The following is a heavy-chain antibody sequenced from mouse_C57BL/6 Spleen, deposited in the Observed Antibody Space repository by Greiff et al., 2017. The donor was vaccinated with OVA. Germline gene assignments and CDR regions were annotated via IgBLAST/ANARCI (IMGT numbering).Heavy chain of an antibody. J-gene: IGHJ2*01. D-gene: IGHD2-3*01. Sequence: VMLVESGPGLVQPSQSLSITCTVSGFSLTSYGVHWVRQPPGKGLEWLGVIWSGGSTDYNAAFISRLSISKDNSKSQVFFKMNSLQADDTAIYYCAKTIYDGYYGYYFDYWGQGTTLTVSS. CDR2: IWSGGST. CDR3: AKTIYDGYYGYYFDY. V-gene: IGHV2-4*01. CDR1: GFSLTSYG.